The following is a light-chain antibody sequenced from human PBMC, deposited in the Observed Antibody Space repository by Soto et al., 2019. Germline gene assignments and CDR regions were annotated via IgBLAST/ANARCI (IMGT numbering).Light chain of an antibody. CDR1: QSVSSK. CDR3: QQYSSWLWT. Sequence: IVMTQSPATLSVSPRERATLSCRASQSVSSKLAWYQQKPGQAPRLLSVGASTRATGIPARCSASGSGTELTLTISSLQSEDFAVYYCQQYSSWLWTFGQGTKVDIK. CDR2: GAS. J-gene: IGKJ1*01. V-gene: IGKV3-15*01.